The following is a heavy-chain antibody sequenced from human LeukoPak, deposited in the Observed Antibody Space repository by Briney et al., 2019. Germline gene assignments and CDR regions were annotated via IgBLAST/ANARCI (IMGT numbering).Heavy chain of an antibody. V-gene: IGHV4-59*08. D-gene: IGHD3-10*01. CDR3: ARRRGDYGSGELDV. CDR2: IYYSGST. Sequence: SETLSLTCTVSGGSISSYYWSWIRQPPGKGLEWIGYIYYSGSTSFNPPLKSRVTISVDTSKNQLSLKLSSVTAADTAVYYCARRRGDYGSGELDVWGQGTVVTVSS. J-gene: IGHJ3*01. CDR1: GGSISSYY.